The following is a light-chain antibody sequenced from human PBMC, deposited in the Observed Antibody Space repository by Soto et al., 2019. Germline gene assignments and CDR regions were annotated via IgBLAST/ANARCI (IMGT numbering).Light chain of an antibody. J-gene: IGLJ1*01. CDR1: SSDIGHYDY. CDR2: HVT. CDR3: CSLTTSHNYV. V-gene: IGLV2-14*03. Sequence: QSVLTQPASVSGSPGQSITISCTGTSSDIGHYDYVSWYQQHPGKDPKLMIYHVTYRPSGVSNRYSGSKSGNSASLTISGLQADGEADYYFCSLTTSHNYVFGSGTKLTVL.